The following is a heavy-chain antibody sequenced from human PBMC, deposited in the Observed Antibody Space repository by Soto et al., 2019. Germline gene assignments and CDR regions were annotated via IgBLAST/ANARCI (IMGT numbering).Heavy chain of an antibody. D-gene: IGHD3-3*01. CDR2: IGTAGDT. CDR3: ARALRFLEPLYGMDV. V-gene: IGHV3-13*01. CDR1: GFTFSSYD. J-gene: IGHJ6*02. Sequence: GGSLRLSCAASGFTFSSYDMHWVRQATGKGLEWVSAIGTAGDTYYPGSVKGRFTISRENAKNSLYLQMNSLRAGDTAVYYCARALRFLEPLYGMDVWGQGTTVTVSS.